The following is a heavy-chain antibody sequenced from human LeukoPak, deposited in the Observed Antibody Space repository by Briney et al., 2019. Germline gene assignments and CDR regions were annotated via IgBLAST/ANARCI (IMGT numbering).Heavy chain of an antibody. CDR3: ASKLSGSYLDY. D-gene: IGHD1-26*01. Sequence: SETLSLTCTVSGGSISSSSYYWGWIRQPPGKGLEWIGSIYYSGSTYYNPSLKSRVTISVDTSKNQFSLKLSSVTAADTAVYYCASKLSGSYLDYWGQGTLVTVSS. J-gene: IGHJ4*02. CDR2: IYYSGST. CDR1: GGSISSSSYY. V-gene: IGHV4-39*07.